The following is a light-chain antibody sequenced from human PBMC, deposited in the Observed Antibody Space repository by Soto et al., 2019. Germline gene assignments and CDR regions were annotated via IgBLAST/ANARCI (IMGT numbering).Light chain of an antibody. Sequence: EMVWTQSQGPLSLSPSERDGLXGRSSQSVDSSYLAWYHQRPGQAPRLLIYGASNRATGIPARFSGSGSGADFTLTISSLEHEDFALYYCQQHINWPLTFGGGTKV. CDR2: GAS. J-gene: IGKJ4*01. V-gene: IGKV3-11*01. CDR3: QQHINWPLT. CDR1: QSVDSSY.